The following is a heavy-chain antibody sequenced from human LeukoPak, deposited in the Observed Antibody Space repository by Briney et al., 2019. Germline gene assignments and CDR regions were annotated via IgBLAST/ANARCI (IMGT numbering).Heavy chain of an antibody. CDR1: GGSISSYY. J-gene: IGHJ6*02. CDR2: IYYSGST. CDR3: AKILTGTGPPKDV. Sequence: PSETLSLTCTVSGGSISSYYWSWIRQPPGKGLEWIGYIYYSGSTNYNPSLKSRVTLSVDTSKNQFSLKLTFVTAADTAVYYCAKILTGTGPPKDVWGQGTTVTVSS. D-gene: IGHD1-20*01. V-gene: IGHV4-59*01.